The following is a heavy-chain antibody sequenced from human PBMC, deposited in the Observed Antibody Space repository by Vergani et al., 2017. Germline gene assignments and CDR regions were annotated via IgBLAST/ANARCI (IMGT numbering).Heavy chain of an antibody. Sequence: QVQLQQWGGGLLKPSETLSLTCVVHGGSFSSYHWTWIRQSPGEGLECVGDIDHTGRPDYNPSLKSRRTMSVDKSRNQFSLTLKSVTATDTAIYFCARVNTETNGHLYYYYYMDVWGQGTAVTVS. V-gene: IGHV4-34*01. CDR1: GGSFSSYH. D-gene: IGHD4-11*01. CDR3: ARVNTETNGHLYYYYYMDV. J-gene: IGHJ6*03. CDR2: IDHTGRP.